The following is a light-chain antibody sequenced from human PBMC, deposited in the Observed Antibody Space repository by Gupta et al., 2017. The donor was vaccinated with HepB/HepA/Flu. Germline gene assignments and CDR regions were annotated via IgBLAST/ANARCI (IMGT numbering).Light chain of an antibody. CDR1: SLSSYY. V-gene: IGLV3-19*01. CDR3: NSRDSSGNHPPVV. CDR2: GKN. J-gene: IGLJ2*01. Sequence: QDPAVYVALGPTISSTCQGDSLSSYYASWYQQKPGQAPVLVLYGKNNRPSGIPARFSGSSSVNTASLTIAVAQAEYEADDYCNSRDSSGNHPPVVFGGGTKLTVL.